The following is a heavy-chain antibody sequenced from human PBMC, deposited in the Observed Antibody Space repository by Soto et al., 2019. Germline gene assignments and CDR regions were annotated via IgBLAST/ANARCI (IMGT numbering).Heavy chain of an antibody. Sequence: TLSLTCTVSGGSSSSGGYYWSWIRQHPGKGLEWIGYIYYSGSTYYNPSLKSRVTISVDTSKNQFSLKLSSVTAADTAVYYCARNGGDCISTSCYGPLDYWGQGTLVTVSS. CDR3: ARNGGDCISTSCYGPLDY. CDR2: IYYSGST. D-gene: IGHD2-2*01. CDR1: GGSSSSGGYY. J-gene: IGHJ4*02. V-gene: IGHV4-31*03.